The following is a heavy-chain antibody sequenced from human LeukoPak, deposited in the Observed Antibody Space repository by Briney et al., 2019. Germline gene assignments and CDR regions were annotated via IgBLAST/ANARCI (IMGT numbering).Heavy chain of an antibody. J-gene: IGHJ4*02. Sequence: PSETLSLTCTVSGYSISSGYYWGWIRQPPGKGLEWIGIIYHGGTTYYNPSLKSRVTISVDTSNNQFSLKVSSVTAADTAVYYCAYSNYDPTSDYWGQGTLVTVSS. V-gene: IGHV4-38-2*02. D-gene: IGHD4-11*01. CDR3: AYSNYDPTSDY. CDR1: GYSISSGYY. CDR2: IYHGGTT.